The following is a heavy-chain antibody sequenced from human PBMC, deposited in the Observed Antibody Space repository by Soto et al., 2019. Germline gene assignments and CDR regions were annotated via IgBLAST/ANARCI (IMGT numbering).Heavy chain of an antibody. CDR2: IRNGGGST. CDR3: ARSREIIASAGSFDY. V-gene: IGHV3-23*01. D-gene: IGHD6-25*01. Sequence: EVQLLESGGGLVQPGGSLRLSCAASGFTFSSHVMSWVRQAPGKGLEWVSGIRNGGGSTDYADSVKGRFTIYRDNSKNTLHLQMKSLRAEDTAVYYCARSREIIASAGSFDYWGQGTLVTVSS. CDR1: GFTFSSHV. J-gene: IGHJ4*02.